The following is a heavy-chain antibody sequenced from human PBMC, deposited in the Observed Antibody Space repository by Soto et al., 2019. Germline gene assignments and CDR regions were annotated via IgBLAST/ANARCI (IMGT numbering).Heavy chain of an antibody. Sequence: QVQPVQSGAEVKKPGASVKVSCKASGYTFTSYAMHWVRQAPGQRLEWMGWINAGNGNTKYSQKFQGRVTITRDTSASTAYMELSSLRSEDTAVYYCARDVVAADYYDSSGSPAPYFDYWGQGTLVTVSS. J-gene: IGHJ4*02. V-gene: IGHV1-3*01. CDR2: INAGNGNT. CDR1: GYTFTSYA. D-gene: IGHD3-22*01. CDR3: ARDVVAADYYDSSGSPAPYFDY.